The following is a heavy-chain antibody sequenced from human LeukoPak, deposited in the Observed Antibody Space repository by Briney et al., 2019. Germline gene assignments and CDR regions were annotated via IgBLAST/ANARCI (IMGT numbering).Heavy chain of an antibody. Sequence: PGGSLRLSCAASGFTFSSYAMSWVRQAPGKGLEWVSVISGSGHTTYYADSVKGRFTISRDNSKNTLYLQMNSLRAEDTAVYYCAKDLFQGFGELSPLFDYWGQGTLVTVSS. CDR1: GFTFSSYA. J-gene: IGHJ4*02. CDR2: ISGSGHTT. CDR3: AKDLFQGFGELSPLFDY. D-gene: IGHD3-10*01. V-gene: IGHV3-23*01.